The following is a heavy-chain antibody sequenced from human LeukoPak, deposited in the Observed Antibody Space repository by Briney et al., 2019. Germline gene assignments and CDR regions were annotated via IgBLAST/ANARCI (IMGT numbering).Heavy chain of an antibody. J-gene: IGHJ4*02. D-gene: IGHD4-17*01. CDR1: GYTFTGYY. Sequence: GASVKVSCKASGYTFTGYYMHWVRQAPGQGLEWMGWINPNSGGTNYAQKFQGWVTMTRDTSISTAYMELSRLRSDDTAVYYCARGPRGTYGDSPPDYWGQETLVTVSS. V-gene: IGHV1-2*04. CDR2: INPNSGGT. CDR3: ARGPRGTYGDSPPDY.